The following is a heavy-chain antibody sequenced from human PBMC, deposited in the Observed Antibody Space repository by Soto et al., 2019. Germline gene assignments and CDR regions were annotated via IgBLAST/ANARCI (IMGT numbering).Heavy chain of an antibody. J-gene: IGHJ5*02. D-gene: IGHD2-2*01. V-gene: IGHV1-3*01. CDR2: INAGNGNT. CDR3: ARPRVPAAPTREFDP. Sequence: GASVKVSCKASGYTFTSYAMHWVRQAPGQRLEWMGWINAGNGNTKYSQKFQGRVTITRDTSASTAYMELSSLRSEDTAVYYCARPRVPAAPTREFDPWGQGTLVTVSS. CDR1: GYTFTSYA.